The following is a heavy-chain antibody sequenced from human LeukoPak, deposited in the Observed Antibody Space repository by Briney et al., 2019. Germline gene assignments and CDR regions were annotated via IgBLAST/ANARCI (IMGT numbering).Heavy chain of an antibody. CDR2: IHSSGST. Sequence: SETLSLTCSVSGGSISDYYWTWIRQPPGKGLEWIAYIHSSGSTNYNPSLKSRVIISIDTSRSQLSLKLSSVTAADTAVYYCAKDKAAHRRYNWFDPWGQGTLVTVSS. CDR1: GGSISDYY. D-gene: IGHD2-15*01. CDR3: AKDKAAHRRYNWFDP. J-gene: IGHJ5*02. V-gene: IGHV4-59*01.